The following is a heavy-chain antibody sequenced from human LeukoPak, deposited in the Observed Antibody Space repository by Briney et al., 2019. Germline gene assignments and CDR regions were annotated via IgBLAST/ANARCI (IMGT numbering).Heavy chain of an antibody. V-gene: IGHV4-61*02. D-gene: IGHD3-16*02. CDR3: ARAAGVYDYVWGSYRSPTGAFDI. CDR2: IYTSGST. CDR1: GGSISSGNYY. Sequence: SETLSLTCTVSGGSISSGNYYWSWIRQPAGKRLEWIGRIYTSGSTNYNPSLKSRVTISGDTSKNQFSLKLSSVTAADTAVYYCARAAGVYDYVWGSYRSPTGAFDIWGQGTMVTVSS. J-gene: IGHJ3*02.